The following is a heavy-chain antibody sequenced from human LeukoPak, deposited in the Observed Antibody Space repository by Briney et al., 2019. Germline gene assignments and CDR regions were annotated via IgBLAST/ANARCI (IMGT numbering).Heavy chain of an antibody. CDR3: ARDPLYYGPSDY. D-gene: IGHD3-10*01. Sequence: GGSLRLSCAASGFTVSSNYMSWVRQAPGKGLEWVSVIYTGGSTYYADSVKGRFTISRDNSKNTLYPQMNSLRAEDTAVYYCARDPLYYGPSDYWGQGTLVTVSS. V-gene: IGHV3-53*01. J-gene: IGHJ4*02. CDR1: GFTVSSNY. CDR2: IYTGGST.